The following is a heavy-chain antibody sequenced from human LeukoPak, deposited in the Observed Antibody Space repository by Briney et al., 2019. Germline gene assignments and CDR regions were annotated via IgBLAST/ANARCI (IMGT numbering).Heavy chain of an antibody. Sequence: GGSLRLSCAASGFTVSSNYMSWVRQAPGKGLEWVSVIYSGGSTYYADSVTGRFTISRDNSKNTLYLQMNSLRAEDTAVYYCARDLSRYYYGSGSYFDIWGQGTMVTVSS. V-gene: IGHV3-53*01. CDR2: IYSGGST. J-gene: IGHJ3*02. D-gene: IGHD3-10*01. CDR3: ARDLSRYYYGSGSYFDI. CDR1: GFTVSSNY.